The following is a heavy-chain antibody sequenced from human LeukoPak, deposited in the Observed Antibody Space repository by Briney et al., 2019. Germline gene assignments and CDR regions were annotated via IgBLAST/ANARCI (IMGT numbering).Heavy chain of an antibody. CDR2: IKQDGSEK. Sequence: GGSLRLSCAASGFTFSSYWMSWVRQAPGKGLEWVANIKQDGSEKYYVDSVKGRFTTSRDNAKNSLYLQMNSLRAEDTAVYYCARDIGATAAWLGELLSYWGQGTLVTVSS. J-gene: IGHJ4*02. CDR1: GFTFSSYW. D-gene: IGHD3-10*01. CDR3: ARDIGATAAWLGELLSY. V-gene: IGHV3-7*03.